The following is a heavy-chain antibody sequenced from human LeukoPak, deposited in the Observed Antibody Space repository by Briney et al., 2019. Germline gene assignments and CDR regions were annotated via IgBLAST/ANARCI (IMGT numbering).Heavy chain of an antibody. Sequence: PGGSLRLSCAASGFTFSSYEMNWVRQAPGKGLEWVSYISSTGGAKHYADSVKGRFTISRDNAKNSLYLQMNTLRAVDTAVYYCARDSLVRGVTTPGVDPWGQGTLVTVSS. D-gene: IGHD3-10*01. J-gene: IGHJ5*02. CDR1: GFTFSSYE. CDR3: ARDSLVRGVTTPGVDP. V-gene: IGHV3-48*03. CDR2: ISSTGGAK.